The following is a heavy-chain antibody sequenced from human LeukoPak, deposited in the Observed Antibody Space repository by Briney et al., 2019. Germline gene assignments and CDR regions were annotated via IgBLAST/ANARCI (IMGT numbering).Heavy chain of an antibody. V-gene: IGHV4-59*01. D-gene: IGHD3-3*01. J-gene: IGHJ4*02. CDR3: AGKEVPYYDFWSGYYRY. Sequence: PSETLSLTCTVSGGSISSYYWSWIRQPPGKGLGWIGYIYYSGSTNYNPSLKSRVTISVDTSKNQFSLKLSSVTAADTAVYYCAGKEVPYYDFWSGYYRYWGQGTLVTVSS. CDR1: GGSISSYY. CDR2: IYYSGST.